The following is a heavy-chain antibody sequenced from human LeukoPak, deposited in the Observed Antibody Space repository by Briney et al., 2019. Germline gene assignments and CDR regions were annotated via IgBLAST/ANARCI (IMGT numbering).Heavy chain of an antibody. Sequence: GGSLRLSCAASGFTFNSYWMSWVRQAPGKGLEWVANIKQDGSESYYVDSVKGRFTFSRDNAKNSLYLQINSLRAEDTAVYYCARLGEKADFDYWGQGTLVTVSS. CDR2: IKQDGSES. J-gene: IGHJ4*02. D-gene: IGHD3-16*01. V-gene: IGHV3-7*01. CDR1: GFTFNSYW. CDR3: ARLGEKADFDY.